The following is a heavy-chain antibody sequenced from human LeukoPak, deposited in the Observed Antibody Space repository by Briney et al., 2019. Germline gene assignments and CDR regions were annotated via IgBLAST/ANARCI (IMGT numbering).Heavy chain of an antibody. Sequence: GGSLRLSCAASGFTVSSNYMSWVRQAPGKGLEWVSVIYSGGGTYYADSVKGRFTISRDNAKNSLYLQMNSLRAEDTAVYYCARGDWIAVAGLSDYWGQGTLVTVSS. J-gene: IGHJ4*02. CDR1: GFTVSSNY. CDR2: IYSGGGT. D-gene: IGHD6-19*01. CDR3: ARGDWIAVAGLSDY. V-gene: IGHV3-66*01.